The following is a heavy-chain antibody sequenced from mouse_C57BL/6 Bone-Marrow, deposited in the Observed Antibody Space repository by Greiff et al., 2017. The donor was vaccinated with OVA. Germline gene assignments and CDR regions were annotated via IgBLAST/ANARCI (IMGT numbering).Heavy chain of an antibody. J-gene: IGHJ4*01. D-gene: IGHD2-3*01. V-gene: IGHV1-54*02. Sequence: QVQLQQSGAELVRPGTSVKVSCKASGYAFTNYLIEWVKQRPGQGLEWIGRIDPANGNTKYAPKFQGKATITADTSSNTAYLQLSSLTSEDTAIYYCARGDGYYYAMDYWGQGTSVTVSS. CDR1: GYAFTNYL. CDR3: ARGDGYYYAMDY. CDR2: IDPANGNT.